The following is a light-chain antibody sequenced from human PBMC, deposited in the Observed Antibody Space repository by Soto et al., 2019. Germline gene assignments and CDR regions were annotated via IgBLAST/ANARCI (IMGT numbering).Light chain of an antibody. CDR3: CSYAGSFYV. Sequence: QSALTHPRSVSRSPGHSVTISCTGTSSDVGGYNYVSWYQQHPGKAPKLMIYDVSKRPSGVPDRFSGSKSGNTASLTISGLQAEDEADYYCCSYAGSFYVFGTGTKVTVL. J-gene: IGLJ1*01. V-gene: IGLV2-11*01. CDR2: DVS. CDR1: SSDVGGYNY.